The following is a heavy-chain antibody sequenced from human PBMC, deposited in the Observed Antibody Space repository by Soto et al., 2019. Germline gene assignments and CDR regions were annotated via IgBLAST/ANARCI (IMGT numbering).Heavy chain of an antibody. Sequence: PSETLSLTCIVSGGSISSSYWTWIRQPPGEGLEWIGYIYYSGSTNYNPPLKSRVSISVDTSKNQFSLKLTSVTAADTAVYYCARGRVRGYWYFDLWGRGTLVTVSS. CDR2: IYYSGST. J-gene: IGHJ2*01. V-gene: IGHV4-59*08. CDR3: ARGRVRGYWYFDL. CDR1: GGSISSSY.